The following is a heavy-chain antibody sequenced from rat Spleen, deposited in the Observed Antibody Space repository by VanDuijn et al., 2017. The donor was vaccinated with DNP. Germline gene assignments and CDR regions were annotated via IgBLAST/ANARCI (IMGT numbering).Heavy chain of an antibody. J-gene: IGHJ2*01. CDR2: IRYDGGST. CDR3: VRWNSGHFDY. Sequence: EVQLVESGGGLVQPGRSLKLSCAASGFSFSYYYMAWVRQAPTKGLEWVAYIRYDGGSTKYGDSVKGRFTISRDTAKSTLYLQMNSLRSEDMATYYCVRWNSGHFDYWGQGVMVTVSS. CDR1: GFSFSYYY. D-gene: IGHD4-3*01. V-gene: IGHV5-22*01.